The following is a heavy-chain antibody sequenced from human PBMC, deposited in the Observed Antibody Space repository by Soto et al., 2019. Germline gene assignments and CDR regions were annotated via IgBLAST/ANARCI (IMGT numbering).Heavy chain of an antibody. J-gene: IGHJ4*02. CDR1: GFTLSTYA. Sequence: PGGSLRLSCEASGFTLSTYAVTWVRQAPGKGLEWVSSVRDSGANTYHADSVKGRFTISRDNSKDTVYLQMNSLRGNDTALYYCARSRRTCGDYFDVWGQGTVVTVSS. CDR2: VRDSGANT. V-gene: IGHV3-23*01. D-gene: IGHD1-1*01. CDR3: ARSRRTCGDYFDV.